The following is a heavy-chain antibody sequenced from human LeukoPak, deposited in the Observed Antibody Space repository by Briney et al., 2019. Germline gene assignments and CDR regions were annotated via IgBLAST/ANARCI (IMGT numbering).Heavy chain of an antibody. J-gene: IGHJ4*02. CDR1: GGTFSSYA. Sequence: ASVKLSCKASGGTFSSYAISWVRQAPGQGLEWMGGIIPIFGTANYAQKFQGRVTITADESTSTAYMELSSLRSEDTAVYYCASVSYYYDSSGYRHDYWGQGTLVTVSS. D-gene: IGHD3-22*01. V-gene: IGHV1-69*01. CDR3: ASVSYYYDSSGYRHDY. CDR2: IIPIFGTA.